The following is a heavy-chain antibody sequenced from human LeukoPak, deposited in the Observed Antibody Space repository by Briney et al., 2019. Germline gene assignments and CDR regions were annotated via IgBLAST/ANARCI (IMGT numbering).Heavy chain of an antibody. CDR3: ARETRITMIVVVRDGMDV. V-gene: IGHV1-18*01. Sequence: ASVKVPCKASGYTFTSYGISWVRQAPGQGLEWMGWISAYNGNTNYAQKLQGRVTMTTDTSTSTAYMELRSLRSDDTAVYYCARETRITMIVVVRDGMDVWGQGTTVTVSS. CDR1: GYTFTSYG. J-gene: IGHJ6*02. D-gene: IGHD3-22*01. CDR2: ISAYNGNT.